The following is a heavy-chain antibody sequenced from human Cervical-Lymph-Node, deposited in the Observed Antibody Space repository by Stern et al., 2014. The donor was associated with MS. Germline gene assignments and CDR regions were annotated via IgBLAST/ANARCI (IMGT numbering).Heavy chain of an antibody. CDR1: GFTFRTHV. CDR2: ISYDGTNI. J-gene: IGHJ4*02. D-gene: IGHD2-8*02. CDR3: ARGRGVVYD. V-gene: IGHV3-30*04. Sequence: QVQLVESGGGVVQPGRSLRLSCAASGFTFRTHVMLWVRQAPGKGLEWLAVISYDGTNIHYGDSVRGRFTISRDNSNNKLYVAMHGLRREDAALYCGARGRGVVYDWGQGTLVTVSS.